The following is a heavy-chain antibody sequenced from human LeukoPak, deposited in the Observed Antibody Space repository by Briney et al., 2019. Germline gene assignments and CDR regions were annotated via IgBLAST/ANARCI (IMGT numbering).Heavy chain of an antibody. Sequence: PGGSLRLSCKASGFTFSTYAMHWVRQAPGKGLEWVAVISYDASKKYYADSVRGRFTISRDNSKNTLYLQMTSLRAEDTAVYYCAREITHSIWGQGTMVTVSS. J-gene: IGHJ3*02. CDR3: AREITHSI. D-gene: IGHD2-21*01. CDR1: GFTFSTYA. V-gene: IGHV3-30*04. CDR2: ISYDASKK.